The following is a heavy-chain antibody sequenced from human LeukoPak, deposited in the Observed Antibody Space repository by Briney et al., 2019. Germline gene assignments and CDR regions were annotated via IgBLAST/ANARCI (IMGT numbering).Heavy chain of an antibody. V-gene: IGHV1-2*02. D-gene: IGHD2-21*01. Sequence: GASVKVSCKASGYTFTGDQIYWLRQAPGQGLEWMGIINPSGGSTSYAQKFQGRVTMTGDTSISTAYMELSGRTSDDTAVYYCARGLGGNYPGNWGQGTQVTVSS. J-gene: IGHJ4*02. CDR1: GYTFTGDQ. CDR3: ARGLGGNYPGN. CDR2: INPSGGST.